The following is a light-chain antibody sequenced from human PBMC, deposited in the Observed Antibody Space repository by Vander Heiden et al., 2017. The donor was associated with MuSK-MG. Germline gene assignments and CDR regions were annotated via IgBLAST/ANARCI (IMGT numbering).Light chain of an antibody. CDR1: HSSYA. J-gene: IGLJ3*02. Sequence: HSSYAIAWHQQQPEKGPRYLMKRDSDGSHSKGDGIPDRFSGASSGAARSLTISSLQSEDEADDYCPTWGTGSRVFGGGTKLTVL. V-gene: IGLV4-69*01. CDR3: PTWGTGSRV. CDR2: RDSDGSH.